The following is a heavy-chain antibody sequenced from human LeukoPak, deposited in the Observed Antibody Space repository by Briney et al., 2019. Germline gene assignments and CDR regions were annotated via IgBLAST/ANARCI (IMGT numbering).Heavy chain of an antibody. CDR2: INHSGST. D-gene: IGHD2-2*01. CDR1: GGSFSGYY. V-gene: IGHV4-34*01. J-gene: IGHJ5*02. Sequence: SETLSLTCAVYGGSFSGYYWSWIRQPPGKGLEWIGEINHSGSTNYNPSLKSRVTISVDTSKNQFSLKLSSVTAADTAVYYCGRRRCSSTSCYAYRVVVNWFDPWGQGTLVTVSS. CDR3: GRRRCSSTSCYAYRVVVNWFDP.